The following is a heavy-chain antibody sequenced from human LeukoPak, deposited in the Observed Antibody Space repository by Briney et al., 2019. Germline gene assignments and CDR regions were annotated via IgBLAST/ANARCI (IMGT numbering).Heavy chain of an antibody. CDR3: ASSSSFGGSFDY. V-gene: IGHV1-18*01. J-gene: IGHJ4*02. CDR1: GYTFTSYG. Sequence: ASVKVSCKASGYTFTSYGISWVRQAPGQGLEWMGWISAYNGNTNYAQKLQGRVTMTTDTSTSTAYMELRSLRSDDTAVYYCASSSSFGGSFDYWGQGTLVTVSS. CDR2: ISAYNGNT. D-gene: IGHD6-13*01.